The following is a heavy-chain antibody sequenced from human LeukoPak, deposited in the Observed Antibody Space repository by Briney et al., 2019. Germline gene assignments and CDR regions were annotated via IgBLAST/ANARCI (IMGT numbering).Heavy chain of an antibody. CDR1: GGTFSSYA. V-gene: IGHV1-69*13. Sequence: SVKVSCKASGGTFSSYAISWVRQAPGQGLEWMGGIIPIFGTANYAQKFQGRVTITADESTSTAYMELSSLRSEDTAVYYCARDGAAAGYFDYWGQGTLVTVSS. D-gene: IGHD6-13*01. CDR3: ARDGAAAGYFDY. CDR2: IIPIFGTA. J-gene: IGHJ4*02.